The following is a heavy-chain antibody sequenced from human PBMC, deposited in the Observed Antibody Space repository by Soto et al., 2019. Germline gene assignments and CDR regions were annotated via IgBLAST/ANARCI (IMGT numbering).Heavy chain of an antibody. CDR3: ARFSYDSSGTYFDY. V-gene: IGHV3-30-3*01. CDR2: ISNDGGDK. Sequence: QVQLVESGGGVVKLGGSRRLSCAASEFTFRSYAMTWVRQAPGKGLEGVAVISNDGGDKYYADSVKGRFTISRDNSKNTLYLQMNSLRAEDTAVYYCARFSYDSSGTYFDYWGQGTLVTVSS. J-gene: IGHJ4*02. CDR1: EFTFRSYA. D-gene: IGHD3-22*01.